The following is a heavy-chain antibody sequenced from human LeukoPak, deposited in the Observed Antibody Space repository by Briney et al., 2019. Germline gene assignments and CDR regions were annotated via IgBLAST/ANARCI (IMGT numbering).Heavy chain of an antibody. D-gene: IGHD5-18*01. Sequence: ASVKVSCKASGYTFTSYAMNWVRQAPGQGLEWMGWINTNTGNPTYAQGFTGRFVFSLDTSVGTAYLQISSLKAEDTAVYYCASPGYSYGLYYFDYWGQGTLVTVSS. V-gene: IGHV7-4-1*02. CDR1: GYTFTSYA. CDR3: ASPGYSYGLYYFDY. J-gene: IGHJ4*02. CDR2: INTNTGNP.